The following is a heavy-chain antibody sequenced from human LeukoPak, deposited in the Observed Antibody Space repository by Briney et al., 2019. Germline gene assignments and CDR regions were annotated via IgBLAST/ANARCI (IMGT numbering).Heavy chain of an antibody. D-gene: IGHD3-3*01. CDR2: IYPGDSDT. V-gene: IGHV5-51*01. CDR1: GYTFTSFW. J-gene: IGHJ4*02. CDR3: ARAHYYHSWNGYYADY. Sequence: GESLKISLKGSGYTFTSFWIGWVRQMPGKGLEVMGIIYPGDSDTRYSPSFQGQVTISVDKSINTAYLPWSSLKASDTAMYSCARAHYYHSWNGYYADYWGPGTLVTVSS.